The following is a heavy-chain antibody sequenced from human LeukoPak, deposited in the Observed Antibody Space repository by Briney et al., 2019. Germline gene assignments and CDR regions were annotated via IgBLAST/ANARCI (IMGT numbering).Heavy chain of an antibody. CDR2: IKEDGSEK. J-gene: IGHJ4*02. CDR1: GFIFSNYW. Sequence: GGSLRLSCAASGFIFSNYWLSWVRQAPGKGLEWVANIKEDGSEKYYVDSVKGRFTISRDNARKSVYLQMNSLRAEDTAVYYCARDRPGGYFDYWGQGTLVTVSS. D-gene: IGHD3-16*01. V-gene: IGHV3-7*04. CDR3: ARDRPGGYFDY.